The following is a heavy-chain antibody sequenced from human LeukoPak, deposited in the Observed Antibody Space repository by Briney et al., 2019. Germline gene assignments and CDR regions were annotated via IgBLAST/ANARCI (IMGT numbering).Heavy chain of an antibody. D-gene: IGHD2-15*01. Sequence: ASVTVSCKASGYTFTSYGISWVRQAPGQGLEWMGWISAYNGNTNYAQKLQGRVTMTTDTSTSTAYMELRSLRSDDSAVYYCAREGWRNCSGGSCYDYWGQGTLVTVSS. CDR1: GYTFTSYG. V-gene: IGHV1-18*01. J-gene: IGHJ4*02. CDR3: AREGWRNCSGGSCYDY. CDR2: ISAYNGNT.